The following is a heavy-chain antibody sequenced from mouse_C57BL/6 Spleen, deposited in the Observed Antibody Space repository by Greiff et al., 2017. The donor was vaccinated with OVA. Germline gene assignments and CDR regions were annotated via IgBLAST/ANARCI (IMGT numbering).Heavy chain of an antibody. CDR1: GYTFTSYW. D-gene: IGHD1-1*01. V-gene: IGHV1-69*01. CDR3: ACSSTTVVEGCAY. Sequence: QVQLQQPGAELVMPGASVKLSCKASGYTFTSYWMHWVKQRPGQGLEWIGEIDPSDSYTNYNQKFKGKSTLTVDKSSSTAYMQRISLTSEDSAVYYCACSSTTVVEGCAYWGQGTLVTVSA. CDR2: IDPSDSYT. J-gene: IGHJ3*01.